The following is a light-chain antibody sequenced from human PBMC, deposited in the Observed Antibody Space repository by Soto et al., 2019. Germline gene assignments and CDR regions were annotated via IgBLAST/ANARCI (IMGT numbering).Light chain of an antibody. CDR2: DTS. CDR3: SLSYSDVRV. V-gene: IGLV7-46*01. J-gene: IGLJ3*02. CDR1: TGAVTSSHY. Sequence: QAVVTQEPSLTVSPGGTVTLTCGSSTGAVTSSHYPYWFQQKPGQAPRALIYDTSNKHSWTPARLSGSLLGGKPALILSGAQPEDEADYYCSLSYSDVRVFGGGTKVTVL.